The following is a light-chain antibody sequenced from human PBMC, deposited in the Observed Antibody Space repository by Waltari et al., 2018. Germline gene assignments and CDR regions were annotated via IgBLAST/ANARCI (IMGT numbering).Light chain of an antibody. CDR1: SSNIGAGYD. CDR3: QSCDSSLSGVV. Sequence: QSVLTQPPSVSGAPGQRVTISCTGSSSNIGAGYDVHWSQQLPGTAHKLLIYCNSKRPSVVPDRVSGSKSGTSASLAITGLQAEDEADDYCQSCDSSLSGVVFGGGTKLTVL. V-gene: IGLV1-40*01. J-gene: IGLJ2*01. CDR2: CNS.